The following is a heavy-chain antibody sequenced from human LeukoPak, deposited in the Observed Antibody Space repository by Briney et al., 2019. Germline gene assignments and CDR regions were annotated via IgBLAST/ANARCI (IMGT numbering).Heavy chain of an antibody. CDR3: ARSEGWLQYYYFDH. CDR1: GGSIRSYY. D-gene: IGHD5-24*01. J-gene: IGHJ4*02. Sequence: SETLSLTCTVSGGSIRSYYWSWIRQPPGKGLEWIGYIYHSGSTNYNPSLKSRVTISVDTSKNQFSLELSSVTAADTAVYYCARSEGWLQYYYFDHWGQGTLVTVSS. V-gene: IGHV4-59*08. CDR2: IYHSGST.